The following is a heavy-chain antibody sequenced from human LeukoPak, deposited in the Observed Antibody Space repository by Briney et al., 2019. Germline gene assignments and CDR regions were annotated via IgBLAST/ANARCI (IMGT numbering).Heavy chain of an antibody. CDR1: GYIFTDYY. D-gene: IGHD1-26*01. CDR2: INPKNGDT. Sequence: ASVKVSCKASGYIFTDYYIHWMRQAPGQGLEWMGWINPKNGDTNYAQKFQGRVTMTRDMSTSTDYMELSSLRSEDTAIYYCARDNSVGDNAWWFDPWGQGTLVTVSS. J-gene: IGHJ5*02. V-gene: IGHV1-2*02. CDR3: ARDNSVGDNAWWFDP.